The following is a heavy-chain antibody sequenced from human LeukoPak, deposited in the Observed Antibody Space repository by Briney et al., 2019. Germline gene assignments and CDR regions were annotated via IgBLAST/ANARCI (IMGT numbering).Heavy chain of an antibody. CDR1: GGSISSGSYY. D-gene: IGHD3-3*01. J-gene: IGHJ5*02. Sequence: NPSETLSLTCTVSGGSISSGSYYWSWIRQPAGKGLEWIGRIYTSGSTNYNPSLKSRVTMSVDTSKNQFSLKLSSVTAADTAVYYCARDRGNYDFWSGYYSRGENWFDPWGQGTLVTVSS. V-gene: IGHV4-61*02. CDR2: IYTSGST. CDR3: ARDRGNYDFWSGYYSRGENWFDP.